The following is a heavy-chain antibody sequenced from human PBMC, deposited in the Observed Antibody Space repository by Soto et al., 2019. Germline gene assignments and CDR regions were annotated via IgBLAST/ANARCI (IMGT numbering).Heavy chain of an antibody. V-gene: IGHV3-53*01. Sequence: PGGSLRLSCAASGFAVTNNYMSWVRQAPGKGLEWVSVIYRGGSTYYADSVKGRFTISRDNSKNTLYLQMNSLRTEDTAVYYCARDYGPPNYYYGMDVWGQGNTVTVSS. CDR3: ARDYGPPNYYYGMDV. CDR1: GFAVTNNY. J-gene: IGHJ6*02. D-gene: IGHD3-10*01. CDR2: IYRGGST.